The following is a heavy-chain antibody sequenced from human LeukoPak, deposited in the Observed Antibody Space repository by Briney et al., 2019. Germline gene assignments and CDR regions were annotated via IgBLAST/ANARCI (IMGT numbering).Heavy chain of an antibody. CDR3: AKDVRWFGEYYFDY. V-gene: IGHV3-48*01. CDR2: ISSSSDTI. Sequence: GGSLRLSCAASGFTFSNYAMNWVRQAPGKGLEWVSYISSSSDTIDYADSVKGRFTSSRDNAKNSLYLQMNSLRAEDTAVYYCAKDVRWFGEYYFDYWGQGTLVTVSS. J-gene: IGHJ4*02. CDR1: GFTFSNYA. D-gene: IGHD3-10*01.